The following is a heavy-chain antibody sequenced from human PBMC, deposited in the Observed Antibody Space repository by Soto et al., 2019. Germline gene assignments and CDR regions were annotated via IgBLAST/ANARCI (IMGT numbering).Heavy chain of an antibody. V-gene: IGHV4-61*01. CDR3: ARGDSRGYDY. D-gene: IGHD3-22*01. J-gene: IGHJ4*02. CDR1: GGSVSSGSYY. CDR2: MYYSGST. Sequence: QVQLQESGPGLVKPSETLSLTCTVSGGSVSSGSYYWSWIRQPPGQGLEWIGYMYYSGSTNYNPALKSRVPISVDTAKNQCSRKLSSVTAADTAVYYCARGDSRGYDYWGQGTLVTVSS.